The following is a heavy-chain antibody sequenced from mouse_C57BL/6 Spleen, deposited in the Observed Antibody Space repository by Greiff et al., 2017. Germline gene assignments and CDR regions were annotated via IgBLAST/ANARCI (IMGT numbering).Heavy chain of an antibody. D-gene: IGHD4-1*01. CDR3: ARDSLTGFAY. V-gene: IGHV5-16*01. J-gene: IGHJ3*01. CDR1: GFTFSDYY. CDR2: INYDGSST. Sequence: EVKVEESEGGLVQPGSSMKLSCTASGFTFSDYYMAWVRQVPEKGLEWVANINYDGSSTYYLDSLKSRFIISRDNAKNILYLQMSSLKSEDTATYYCARDSLTGFAYWGQGTLVTVSA.